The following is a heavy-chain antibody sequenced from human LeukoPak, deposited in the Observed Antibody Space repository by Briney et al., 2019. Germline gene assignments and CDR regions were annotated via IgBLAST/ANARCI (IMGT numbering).Heavy chain of an antibody. CDR3: ARDSRGYCSGGSCYSSSYFDF. CDR1: GYSFTSYG. V-gene: IGHV1-18*01. Sequence: ASVKVSCKTSGYSFTSYGISWVRQAPGQGLEWMGWISGYNGNTNYAPNLQGRVTLTTDASTSTAYLDLRSLRSDDTAVYYCARDSRGYCSGGSCYSSSYFDFWGQGTLVTVSS. J-gene: IGHJ4*02. D-gene: IGHD2-15*01. CDR2: ISGYNGNT.